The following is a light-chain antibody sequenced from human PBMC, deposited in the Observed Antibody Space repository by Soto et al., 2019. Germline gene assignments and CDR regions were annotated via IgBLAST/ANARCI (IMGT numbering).Light chain of an antibody. Sequence: QSVLTQPPSVSGTPGQRVTISCSGSRSNIGGNAVTWYQQFPGTAPKLLIYANDQRPSGISDRFSGSKSSTSASLAISGLQFEKGADFFLAVWDDNRGGFFGGGTKPPVL. J-gene: IGLJ2*01. CDR2: AND. CDR3: AVWDDNRGGF. CDR1: RSNIGGNA. V-gene: IGLV1-44*01.